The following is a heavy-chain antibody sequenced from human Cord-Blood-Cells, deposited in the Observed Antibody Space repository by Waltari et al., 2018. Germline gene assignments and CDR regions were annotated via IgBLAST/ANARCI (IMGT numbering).Heavy chain of an antibody. V-gene: IGHV3-30-3*01. CDR2: ISYDGSNK. D-gene: IGHD3-10*01. J-gene: IGHJ4*02. CDR3: ARDLDHFGELLFSLDY. CDR1: GFTFSGYP. Sequence: QVQLVESGGGVVQPGRSLRLSCAASGFTFSGYPMPWVRQAPGKGLEWVAVISYDGSNKYYADSVKGRFTISRDNSKNTLYLQMNSLRAEDTAVYYCARDLDHFGELLFSLDYWGQGTLVTVSS.